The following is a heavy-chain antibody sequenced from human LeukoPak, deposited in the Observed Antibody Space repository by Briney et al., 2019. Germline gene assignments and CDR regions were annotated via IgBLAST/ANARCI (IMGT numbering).Heavy chain of an antibody. CDR3: ARARYTAPVGLDY. CDR2: IKQDGSEK. J-gene: IGHJ4*02. D-gene: IGHD1-26*01. CDR1: GFTFSSYW. V-gene: IGHV3-7*01. Sequence: GGSLRLSCVASGFTFSSYWMSWVRQAPGKGLEWVANIKQDGSEKYYVDSVKGRFTISRDNAKNSLYLQMNSLRAEDTAVYYCARARYTAPVGLDYWGQGPLVTVSS.